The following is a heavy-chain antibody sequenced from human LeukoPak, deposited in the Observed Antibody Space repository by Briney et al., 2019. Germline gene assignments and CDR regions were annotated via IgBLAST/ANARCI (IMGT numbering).Heavy chain of an antibody. J-gene: IGHJ6*03. CDR1: GFTFSSYG. D-gene: IGHD6-19*01. CDR3: ARDLLLAVASMDV. V-gene: IGHV3-30*02. Sequence: PGGSLRLSCAASGFTFSSYGMHWVRQAPGKGLEWVAFIRYDGSNKYYADSVKGRFTISRDNSKNTLYLQMNSLRAEDTAVYYCARDLLLAVASMDVWGKGTTVTVSS. CDR2: IRYDGSNK.